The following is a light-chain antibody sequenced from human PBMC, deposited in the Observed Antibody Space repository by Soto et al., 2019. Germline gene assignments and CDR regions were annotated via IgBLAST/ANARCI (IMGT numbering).Light chain of an antibody. J-gene: IGKJ1*01. CDR3: LQYDDWHRT. Sequence: IVMTQSPAILSVSPGDRATLSCRAGQSVSNNLAWYQQKPGQTPRLVIYGASNRATGVPARFSGSGSGTDFTLTISSLQSEDFAVYYCLQYDDWHRTFGQGTKVDIK. CDR1: QSVSNN. CDR2: GAS. V-gene: IGKV3-15*01.